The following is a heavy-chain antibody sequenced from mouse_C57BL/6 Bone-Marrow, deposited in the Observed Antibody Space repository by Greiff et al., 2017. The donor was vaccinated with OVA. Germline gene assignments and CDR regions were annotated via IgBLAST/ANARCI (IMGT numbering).Heavy chain of an antibody. D-gene: IGHD2-2*01. J-gene: IGHJ3*01. V-gene: IGHV1-18*01. CDR2: INPNNGGT. Sequence: VQLQQSGPELVKPGASVKIPCKASGYTFTDYNMDWVKQSHGKSLEWIGDINPNNGGTIYNQKFKGKATLTVDKSSSTGYMELRSLTSEDTAVYYCARYGYDERVWFAYWGQGTLVTVSA. CDR3: ARYGYDERVWFAY. CDR1: GYTFTDYN.